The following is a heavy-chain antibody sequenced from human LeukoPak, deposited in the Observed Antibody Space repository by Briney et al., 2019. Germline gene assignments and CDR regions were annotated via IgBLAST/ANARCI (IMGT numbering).Heavy chain of an antibody. J-gene: IGHJ6*03. CDR3: ASDRVYSSSSPHYYYYMDV. Sequence: GGSLRLSCTPSGFTFSSYGMHWVRQTPGKGLEWVAFIRYDGSNKYYADSLKGRFTISRDNSKNMLYLQINSLRAEDTAVYYCASDRVYSSSSPHYYYYMDVWGKGTTVTVSS. V-gene: IGHV3-30*02. CDR2: IRYDGSNK. CDR1: GFTFSSYG. D-gene: IGHD6-6*01.